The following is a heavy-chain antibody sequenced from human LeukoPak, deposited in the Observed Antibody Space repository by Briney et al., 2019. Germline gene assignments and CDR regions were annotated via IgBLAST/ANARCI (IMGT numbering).Heavy chain of an antibody. Sequence: AASVKVSCKASGYTFTSYGISWVRQAPGQGLEWMGWISAYNGNTNYAQQLQGKVTMTTDTSTSTAYMELRSLRSDDTAVYYCARDSVKREYSSPNDPWGQGTLVTVSS. CDR1: GYTFTSYG. D-gene: IGHD6-6*01. CDR2: ISAYNGNT. CDR3: ARDSVKREYSSPNDP. J-gene: IGHJ5*02. V-gene: IGHV1-18*01.